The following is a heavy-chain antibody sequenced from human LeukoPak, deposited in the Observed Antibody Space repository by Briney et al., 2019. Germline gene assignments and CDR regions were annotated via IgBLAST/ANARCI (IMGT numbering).Heavy chain of an antibody. CDR3: ARGVKMATIYYFDY. CDR2: MNPNSGNT. D-gene: IGHD5-24*01. V-gene: IGHV1-8*01. Sequence: ASVKVSCKASGYTFTSYDINWVRQATGQGLEWMGWMNPNSGNTGYAQKFQGRVTMTRNTSISTAYMELSSLRSVDTAVYYCARGVKMATIYYFDYWGQGTLVTVSS. J-gene: IGHJ4*02. CDR1: GYTFTSYD.